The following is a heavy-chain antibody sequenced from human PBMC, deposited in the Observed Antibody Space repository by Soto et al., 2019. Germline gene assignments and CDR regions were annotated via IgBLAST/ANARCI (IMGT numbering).Heavy chain of an antibody. J-gene: IGHJ6*02. V-gene: IGHV1-18*01. CDR1: GYTFTSYG. D-gene: IGHD6-6*01. CDR2: ISAYNGNT. CDR3: ARSPQELVDYYYYYYGMDV. Sequence: VASVKVSCKASGYTFTSYGISWVRQAPGQGLEWMGWISAYNGNTNYAQKLQGRVTMTADTSTSAAYMELRSLRSDDTAVYYCARSPQELVDYYYYYYGMDVWGQGTTVTVSS.